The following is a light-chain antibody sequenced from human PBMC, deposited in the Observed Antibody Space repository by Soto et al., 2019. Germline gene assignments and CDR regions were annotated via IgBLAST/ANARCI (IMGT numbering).Light chain of an antibody. Sequence: DIQMTQSPSTLSASVGDRVTITCRASQSISSWLAWYQRKPGKAPKLLIYDASSLESGVPSRFSGSGSGTDFTLTISCLQSEDFATYYCQQYYSYPLTFGQGTKVDIK. CDR2: DAS. V-gene: IGKV1-5*01. J-gene: IGKJ1*01. CDR1: QSISSW. CDR3: QQYYSYPLT.